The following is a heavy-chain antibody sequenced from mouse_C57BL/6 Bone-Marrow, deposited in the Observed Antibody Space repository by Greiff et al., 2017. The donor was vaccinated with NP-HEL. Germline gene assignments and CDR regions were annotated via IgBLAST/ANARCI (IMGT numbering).Heavy chain of an antibody. CDR2: INYDGSST. Sequence: EVQLVESEGGLVQPGSSMKLSCTASGFTFSDYYMAWVRQVPEKGLEWVANINYDGSSTYYLDSLKSRFIISRDNAKNILYLQMSSLKSEDTATYYCARDAHYYGSPHYYAMDYWGQGTSVTVSS. D-gene: IGHD1-1*01. V-gene: IGHV5-16*01. J-gene: IGHJ4*01. CDR3: ARDAHYYGSPHYYAMDY. CDR1: GFTFSDYY.